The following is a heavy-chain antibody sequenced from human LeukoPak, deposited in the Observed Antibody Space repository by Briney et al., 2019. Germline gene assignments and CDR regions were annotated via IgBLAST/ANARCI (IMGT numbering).Heavy chain of an antibody. CDR1: GGSISSYY. CDR2: IYYSGST. CDR3: ASHPSWESPLQT. J-gene: IGHJ5*02. V-gene: IGHV4-59*01. Sequence: SETLSLTCTVSGGSISSYYWSWIRQPPGKGLEWIGYIYYSGSTDYNPSLKSRVTISVDTSKNQFSLKLSSVTAADTAVYYCASHPSWESPLQTWGQGTLVTVSS. D-gene: IGHD7-27*01.